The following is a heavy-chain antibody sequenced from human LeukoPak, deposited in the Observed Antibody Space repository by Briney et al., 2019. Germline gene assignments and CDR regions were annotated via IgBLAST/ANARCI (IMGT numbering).Heavy chain of an antibody. CDR1: GGSFSGYY. Sequence: SETLSLTCAVYGGSFSGYYGSWIRQPPGKGLEWIGEINHSGSTNYNPSLKSRVSISVDTSKNQFSLKLSSVTAADTAVYYCARFGITVVRGGKYYFDYWGQGTLVTVSS. CDR2: INHSGST. V-gene: IGHV4-34*01. CDR3: ARFGITVVRGGKYYFDY. J-gene: IGHJ4*02. D-gene: IGHD3-10*01.